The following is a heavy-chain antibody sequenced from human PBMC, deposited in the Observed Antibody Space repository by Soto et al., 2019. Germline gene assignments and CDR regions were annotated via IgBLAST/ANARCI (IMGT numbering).Heavy chain of an antibody. Sequence: QVQLVQSGAEVKKPGSSVKVSCKASGGTFSSYAISWVRQAPGQGLEWMGGIIPIFGTANYAQKFQGRITINADESTSTAYMELGSLRSEDTAVYYWARRDIIGGASNGVGDYYGMDVWGQGTTVTVSS. D-gene: IGHD1-26*01. J-gene: IGHJ6*02. CDR3: ARRDIIGGASNGVGDYYGMDV. V-gene: IGHV1-69*01. CDR2: IIPIFGTA. CDR1: GGTFSSYA.